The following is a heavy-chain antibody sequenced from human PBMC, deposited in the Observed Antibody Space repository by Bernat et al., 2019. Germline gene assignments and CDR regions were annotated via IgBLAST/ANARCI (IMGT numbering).Heavy chain of an antibody. D-gene: IGHD4-17*01. J-gene: IGHJ6*02. CDR1: KFTFSGYG. CDR3: AGVSLYGAPASAMDV. V-gene: IGHV3-33*01. CDR2: IWHDGSNE. Sequence: QVQLMESGGGVVQPGSSLRLSCEASKFTFSGYGMHWVRQAPGKGLEWVAVIWHDGSNENYADSVKGRFTISRDNSKNTLYLQMNSLKAEDTAVYYCAGVSLYGAPASAMDVWGQGTTVTVSS.